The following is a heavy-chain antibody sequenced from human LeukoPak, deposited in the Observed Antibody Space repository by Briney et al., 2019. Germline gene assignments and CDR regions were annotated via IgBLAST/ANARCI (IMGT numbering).Heavy chain of an antibody. D-gene: IGHD3-22*01. Sequence: GGSLRLSCAASGFTVSSNYMSWVRQAPGKGPEWVSVVSVNGDITHYADSVKGRFTVSRDNSKNTLYLQIYSLRADDTAVHYCAKRTSLVVEPTAWRAYDSWGQGTLVTVSS. J-gene: IGHJ4*02. CDR1: GFTVSSNY. V-gene: IGHV3-23*01. CDR2: VSVNGDIT. CDR3: AKRTSLVVEPTAWRAYDS.